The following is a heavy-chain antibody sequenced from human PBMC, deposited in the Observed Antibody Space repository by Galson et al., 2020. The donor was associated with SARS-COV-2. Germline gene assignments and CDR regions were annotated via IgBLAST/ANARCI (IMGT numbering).Heavy chain of an antibody. CDR3: ATVSMIVVAYDAFDI. V-gene: IGHV3-30*03. J-gene: IGHJ3*02. CDR2: ISYDGSNK. CDR1: GFTFSSYG. D-gene: IGHD3-22*01. Sequence: GGSLRLSCAASGFTFSSYGMHWVRQAPGKGLEWVAVISYDGSNKYYADSVKGRFTISRDNSKNTLYLQMNNLRAEDTAVYYCATVSMIVVAYDAFDIWGQGTMVTVSS.